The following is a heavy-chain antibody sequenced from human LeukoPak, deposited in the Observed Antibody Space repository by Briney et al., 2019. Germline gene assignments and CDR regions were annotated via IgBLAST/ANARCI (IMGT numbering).Heavy chain of an antibody. CDR2: IEASDVNT. V-gene: IGHV3-23*01. CDR3: AKGSGSGWYGWFDP. CDR1: RFNFSAYA. D-gene: IGHD6-19*01. J-gene: IGHJ5*02. Sequence: GGSLRLSCAASRFNFSAYALYWVRQAPGKGLEWVSCIEASDVNTYYADSVKGRFTIFRDNSKNTLYLQMSSLRAEDTAVYYCAKGSGSGWYGWFDPWGQGTLVTVSS.